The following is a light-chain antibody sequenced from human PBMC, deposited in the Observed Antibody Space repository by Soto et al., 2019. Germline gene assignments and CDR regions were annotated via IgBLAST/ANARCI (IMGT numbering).Light chain of an antibody. CDR1: QSVSTT. CDR3: QQYNNWWT. Sequence: IVMTQSPVTLSVSPGERATLSCRDGQSVSTTLAWYQKKPGHAPSLIVCGATTRANGITARFPDSESRSEFTITINSRQIDDSAVHHCQQYNNWWTFGHGTKVDIK. V-gene: IGKV3D-15*01. J-gene: IGKJ1*01. CDR2: GAT.